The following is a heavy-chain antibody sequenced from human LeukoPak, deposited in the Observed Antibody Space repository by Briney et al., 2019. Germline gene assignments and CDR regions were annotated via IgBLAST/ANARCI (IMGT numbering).Heavy chain of an antibody. V-gene: IGHV1-18*01. D-gene: IGHD3-10*01. Sequence: ASVKVSCKTSGYTFSNYAISWVRQAPGQGLEWMGWISIYTGNTKYAQKFQGRVTMTTETSTSTAFMELRSLESDDTAVYYCARDYGSGTYSLYYYGLDVWGQGTTVTVSS. CDR3: ARDYGSGTYSLYYYGLDV. J-gene: IGHJ6*02. CDR2: ISIYTGNT. CDR1: GYTFSNYA.